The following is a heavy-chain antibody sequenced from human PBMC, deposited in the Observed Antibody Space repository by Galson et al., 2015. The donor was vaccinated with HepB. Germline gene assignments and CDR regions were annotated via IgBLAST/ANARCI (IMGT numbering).Heavy chain of an antibody. Sequence: SLRLSCAASGFKFSTYAMHWVRQAPGKGLEYVSAISNNGGRTHYVDSVKDRFIVSRDNSQNTLILQMSGLRVEDTATYYCVKGEGLNAQGMWGRGTMVRVFS. J-gene: IGHJ3*02. CDR2: ISNNGGRT. CDR1: GFKFSTYA. CDR3: VKGEGLNAQGM. D-gene: IGHD2-2*01. V-gene: IGHV3-64D*06.